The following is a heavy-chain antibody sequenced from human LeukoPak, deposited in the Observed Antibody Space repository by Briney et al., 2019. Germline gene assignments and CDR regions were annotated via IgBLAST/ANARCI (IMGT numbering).Heavy chain of an antibody. CDR2: IIPIFGTA. D-gene: IGHD6-13*01. J-gene: IGHJ4*02. CDR1: GGTFSSYA. CDR3: ARVGLAAAGTSPSYDY. Sequence: SSVKVSCKASGGTFSSYAISWVRQAPGQGLEWMGRIIPIFGTANYAQKFQGRVTITTDESTSTAYMELSSLRSEDTAVYYCARVGLAAAGTSPSYDYRGQGTLVTVSS. V-gene: IGHV1-69*05.